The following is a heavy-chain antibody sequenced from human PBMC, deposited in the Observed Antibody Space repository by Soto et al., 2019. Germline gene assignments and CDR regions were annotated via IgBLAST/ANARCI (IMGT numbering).Heavy chain of an antibody. D-gene: IGHD6-13*01. Sequence: GESLKISCNGSAYNFTTYWIAWVRQMPGEGLEWMGIIYPGDSDTRYSPSFQGQVTISADKSINTAYLQWSSLKPSDTAMYYCARSQPYYYGIDVWGQGTTVTVSS. V-gene: IGHV5-51*01. CDR3: ARSQPYYYGIDV. CDR2: IYPGDSDT. CDR1: AYNFTTYW. J-gene: IGHJ6*02.